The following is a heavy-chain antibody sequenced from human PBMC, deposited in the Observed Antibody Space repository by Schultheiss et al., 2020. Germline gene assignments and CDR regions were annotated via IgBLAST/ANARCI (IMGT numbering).Heavy chain of an antibody. J-gene: IGHJ6*02. V-gene: IGHV4-59*12. CDR3: ARSKASKGCYFCYYGMDV. CDR2: IYYSGST. CDR1: GGSISSYY. D-gene: IGHD2-2*01. Sequence: SETLSLTCTVSGGSISSYYWSWIRQPPGKVLEWIGYIYYSGSTYYNPSLKSRVTISVDTSKNQFSLKLSSVTAADSAVYYCARSKASKGCYFCYYGMDVLGQGTTVTVSS.